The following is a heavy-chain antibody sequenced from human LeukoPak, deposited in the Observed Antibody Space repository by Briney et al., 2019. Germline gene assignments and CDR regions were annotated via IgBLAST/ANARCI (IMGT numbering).Heavy chain of an antibody. CDR2: ISRDGSNT. CDR3: AKSLYGSGSYWDPTFDY. V-gene: IGHV3-30*18. D-gene: IGHD3-10*01. J-gene: IGHJ4*02. CDR1: GFTFSSYG. Sequence: GGSLRLSCAASGFTFSSYGMHWVRQAPGKGLEWVAVISRDGSNTYSADSVQGRFTISRDNSKNTLYLQMNSLRAEDTAVYYCAKSLYGSGSYWDPTFDYWGQGTLVTVSS.